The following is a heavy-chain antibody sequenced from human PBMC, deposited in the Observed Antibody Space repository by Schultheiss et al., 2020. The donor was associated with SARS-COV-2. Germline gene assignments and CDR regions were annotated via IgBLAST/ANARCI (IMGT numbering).Heavy chain of an antibody. J-gene: IGHJ4*02. V-gene: IGHV3-23*01. Sequence: GGSLRLSCSASGFTFKNYAMHWVRQSPGKGLEWVSAISGSGGSTYYADSVKGRFTISRDNAKNSLYLQMNSLRAEDTAVYYCARDLAYSSSSTGYWGQGTLVTVSS. CDR3: ARDLAYSSSSTGY. CDR1: GFTFKNYA. CDR2: ISGSGGST. D-gene: IGHD6-6*01.